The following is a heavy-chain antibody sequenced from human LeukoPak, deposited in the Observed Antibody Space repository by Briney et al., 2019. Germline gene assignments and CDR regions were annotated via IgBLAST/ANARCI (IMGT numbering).Heavy chain of an antibody. J-gene: IGHJ4*02. CDR2: IISKVDGGTA. D-gene: IGHD2/OR15-2a*01. CDR1: GFIFSSSA. V-gene: IGHV3-15*01. CDR3: STSGGTTTRFVDY. Sequence: GGSLRLSCAPSGFIFSSSAMSWVRQAPGKGLEWVGRIISKVDGGTADYAAPVKGRFTISRDDSKTTVYLQMNSLKTEDTAVYYCSTSGGTTTRFVDYWGQGTLVSVSS.